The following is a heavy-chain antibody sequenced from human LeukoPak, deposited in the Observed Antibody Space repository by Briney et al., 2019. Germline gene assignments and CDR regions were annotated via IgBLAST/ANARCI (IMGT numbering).Heavy chain of an antibody. J-gene: IGHJ4*02. Sequence: SQTLSLTCTVSGGSISSDGYYWSWIRQPAGKGLECIGRIYTSGSTNYNPSLKSRVTISIDTAKHQFSLKLSSVTAADTAMYYCARERGVTYYYGSGSYPDYWGQGTLVAVSS. V-gene: IGHV4-61*02. D-gene: IGHD3-10*01. CDR3: ARERGVTYYYGSGSYPDY. CDR2: IYTSGST. CDR1: GGSISSDGYY.